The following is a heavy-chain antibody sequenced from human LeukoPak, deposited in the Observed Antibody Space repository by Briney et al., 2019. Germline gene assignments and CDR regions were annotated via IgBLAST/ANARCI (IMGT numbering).Heavy chain of an antibody. V-gene: IGHV4-4*07. CDR1: GGSISSYY. CDR3: ARERGYYGSGSYYPTYYFDY. D-gene: IGHD3-10*01. J-gene: IGHJ4*02. Sequence: PSETLSLTCTVSGGSISSYYWIWIRQPAGKGLEWIGRIYTSGSTNYNPSLKSRVTMSVDTSKNQFSLKLSSVTATDTAVYYCARERGYYGSGSYYPTYYFDYWGQGTLVTVSS. CDR2: IYTSGST.